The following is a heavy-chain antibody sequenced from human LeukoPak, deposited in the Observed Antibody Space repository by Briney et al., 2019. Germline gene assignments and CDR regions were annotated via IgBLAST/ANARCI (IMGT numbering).Heavy chain of an antibody. J-gene: IGHJ5*02. CDR1: GGSISSYY. CDR3: AGSSSTVDWFDP. D-gene: IGHD2-2*01. CDR2: IYYSGST. V-gene: IGHV4-59*01. Sequence: SETLSLTCTVSGGSISSYYWSWIRQPPGKGLEWIGYIYYSGSTNYNPSLKSRVTISVDTSKNQFSLKLSSVTAADTAVYYCAGSSSTVDWFDPWGQGTLVTVSS.